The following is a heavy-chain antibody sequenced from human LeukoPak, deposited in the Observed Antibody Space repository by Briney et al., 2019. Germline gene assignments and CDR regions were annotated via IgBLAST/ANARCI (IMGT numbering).Heavy chain of an antibody. CDR3: ARVGSRYCSGANCYDGF. J-gene: IGHJ4*02. Sequence: GGSLRLSCAASGFTFSSYAMSWVRQAPGKGLEWVSSISGSGNRTYYADSVKGRFTISRDNSKNTLYLQMNNLRAEDTAIYYCARVGSRYCSGANCYDGFWGQGTLVSVSS. D-gene: IGHD2-15*01. CDR2: ISGSGNRT. V-gene: IGHV3-23*01. CDR1: GFTFSSYA.